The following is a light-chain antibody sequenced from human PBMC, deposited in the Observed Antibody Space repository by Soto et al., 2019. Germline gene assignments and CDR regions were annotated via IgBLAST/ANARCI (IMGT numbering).Light chain of an antibody. CDR2: DAS. CDR3: QQYKSYSPRT. Sequence: DVQMTQSPSALSASVGDRVTITCRASQSISNWLAWYQQRPGKAPQLLISDASRLESGVPSRFSGSGSGTEFTLTISSLQPDDSATYYCQQYKSYSPRTFGQGT. J-gene: IGKJ1*01. V-gene: IGKV1-5*01. CDR1: QSISNW.